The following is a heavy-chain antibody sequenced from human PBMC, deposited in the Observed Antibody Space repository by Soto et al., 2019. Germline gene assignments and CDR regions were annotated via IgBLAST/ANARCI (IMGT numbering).Heavy chain of an antibody. J-gene: IGHJ5*02. CDR2: INHSGST. CDR1: GGSFSGYY. Sequence: PSETLSLTCAVYGGSFSGYYWSWIRQPPGKGLEWIGEINHSGSTNYNPSLKSRVTISVDTSKNQFSLKLSSVTAADTAVYYCARSRGAAGTCCWFDPWGQGTLGTVSS. V-gene: IGHV4-34*01. D-gene: IGHD6-13*01. CDR3: ARSRGAAGTCCWFDP.